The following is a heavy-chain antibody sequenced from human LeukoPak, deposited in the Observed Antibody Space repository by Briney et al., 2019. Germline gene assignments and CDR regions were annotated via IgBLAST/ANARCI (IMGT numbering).Heavy chain of an antibody. CDR1: GGSFSGYY. V-gene: IGHV4-34*01. CDR2: INHSGST. J-gene: IGHJ6*02. CDR3: ARGRRSSPNNYYYYYGMDV. D-gene: IGHD1-26*01. Sequence: KTSETLSLTCAVYGGSFSGYYWSWIRQPPGKGLEWIGEINHSGSTNYNPSLKSRVTISVDTSKNQFSLKLSSVTAADTAVYYRARGRRSSPNNYYYYYGMDVWGQGTTVTVSS.